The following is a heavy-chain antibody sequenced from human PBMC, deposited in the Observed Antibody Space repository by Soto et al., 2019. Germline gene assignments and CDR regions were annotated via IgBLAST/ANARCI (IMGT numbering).Heavy chain of an antibody. Sequence: SETLSLTCNVSGGPINSPDYYWTWIRQSPGKGLEWIGYLYFNGGTQYNPSLRTPISMSLDTSKKHFSLKMRSVTGADTAVYYCARGISKYSSWYEPHTCSDAWGQGALVTVSS. CDR1: GGPINSPDYY. J-gene: IGHJ5*02. CDR3: ARGISKYSSWYEPHTCSDA. V-gene: IGHV4-30-4*01. CDR2: LYFNGGT. D-gene: IGHD6-13*01.